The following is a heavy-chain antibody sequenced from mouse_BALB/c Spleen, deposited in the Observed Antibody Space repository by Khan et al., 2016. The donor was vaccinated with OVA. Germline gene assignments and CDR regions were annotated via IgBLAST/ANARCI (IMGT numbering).Heavy chain of an antibody. CDR1: GFNIKDYY. J-gene: IGHJ3*01. CDR3: ARDGYSPWFAY. Sequence: EVQLQESGAELVRPGALVKLSCKASGFNIKDYYMHWVKQRPEQGLVWIGRIDPENGDTIYDPKFQGKASITSDTSSHTAYLQLSSLTSEDTAVYYCARDGYSPWFAYWGQGTLVTVSA. V-gene: IGHV14-1*02. D-gene: IGHD2-3*01. CDR2: IDPENGDT.